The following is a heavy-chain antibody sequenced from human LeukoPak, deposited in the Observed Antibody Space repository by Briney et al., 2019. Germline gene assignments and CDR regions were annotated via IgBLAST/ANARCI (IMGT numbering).Heavy chain of an antibody. CDR2: ISSSRSYI. CDR3: ARDRIVGATTGDY. J-gene: IGHJ4*02. D-gene: IGHD1-26*01. Sequence: GGSLRLSCAASGFTFSSYSMNWVRQAPGKGLEWVSSISSSRSYIYYADSAKGRFTISRDNAKNSLYLQMNSLRAEDTAVYYCARDRIVGATTGDYWGQGTLVTVSS. V-gene: IGHV3-21*01. CDR1: GFTFSSYS.